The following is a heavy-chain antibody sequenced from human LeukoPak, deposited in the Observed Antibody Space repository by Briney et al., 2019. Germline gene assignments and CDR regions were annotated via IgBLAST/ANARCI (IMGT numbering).Heavy chain of an antibody. J-gene: IGHJ4*02. Sequence: GSLRLSCAASGFTFSSYDMHWVRQATGKGLEWVSAIGTAGDTYYPGSVKGRFTISRENAKNSLYLQMNSLRAGDTAVYYCARGYYDFWSGYLYFDYWGRGTLVTVSS. CDR3: ARGYYDFWSGYLYFDY. CDR1: GFTFSSYD. V-gene: IGHV3-13*01. D-gene: IGHD3-3*01. CDR2: IGTAGDT.